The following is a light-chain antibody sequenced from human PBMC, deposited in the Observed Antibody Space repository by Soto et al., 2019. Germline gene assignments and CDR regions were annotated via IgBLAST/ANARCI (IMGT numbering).Light chain of an antibody. CDR3: QQYNNWPRT. CDR1: ESVSGD. Sequence: EIVMTQSPATLSVSPGERATLSCRASESVSGDLAWYQQRPGQAPRLLIFGASTRAIGIPARFRGSGSGTEFTLTISSLQSEDFAVYYCQQYNNWPRTFGQGTKVDIK. V-gene: IGKV3-15*01. CDR2: GAS. J-gene: IGKJ1*01.